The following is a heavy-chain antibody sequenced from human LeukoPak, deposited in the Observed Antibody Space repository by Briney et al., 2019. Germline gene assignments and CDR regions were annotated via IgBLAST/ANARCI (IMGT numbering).Heavy chain of an antibody. CDR1: GFTFSSYG. D-gene: IGHD6-13*01. CDR2: IWYDGSNK. J-gene: IGHJ5*02. CDR3: ARDYRTAGGQYNWFDP. Sequence: GGSLRLSCAASGFTFSSYGMHWVRQAPGKGLEWVAVIWYDGSNKYYADSVKGRFTISRDNAKNSLYLQMNSLRAEDTAVYYCARDYRTAGGQYNWFDPWGQGTLVIVSS. V-gene: IGHV3-33*01.